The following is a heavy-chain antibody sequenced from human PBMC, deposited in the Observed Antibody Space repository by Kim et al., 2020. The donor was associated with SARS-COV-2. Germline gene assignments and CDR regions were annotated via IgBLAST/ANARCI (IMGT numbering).Heavy chain of an antibody. D-gene: IGHD3-10*01. CDR2: IYHSGST. V-gene: IGHV4-30-2*01. J-gene: IGHJ4*02. Sequence: SETLSLTCAVSGGSISSGGYSWSWIRQPPGKGLEWIGYIYHSGSTYYNPSLKSRVTISVDRSKNQFSLKLSSVTAADTAVYYCARGGFGELVGSPFDYWGQGTLVTVSS. CDR3: ARGGFGELVGSPFDY. CDR1: GGSISSGGYS.